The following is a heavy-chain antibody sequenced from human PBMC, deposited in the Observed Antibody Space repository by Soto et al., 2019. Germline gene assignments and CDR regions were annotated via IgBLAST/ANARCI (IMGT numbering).Heavy chain of an antibody. V-gene: IGHV3-23*01. J-gene: IGHJ3*02. Sequence: EMQLLESGGGLVQPGGSLRLSCEASGFTFRGYAMSWVRQAPGKGLEWVSTISGSGGSTFYADSVKGRFIISRDNSRDTLYLQMNSLRAEDTAVYYCAKGVRTLIVVVISDAFDIWGQGTMVTVSS. CDR1: GFTFRGYA. CDR2: ISGSGGST. CDR3: AKGVRTLIVVVISDAFDI. D-gene: IGHD3-22*01.